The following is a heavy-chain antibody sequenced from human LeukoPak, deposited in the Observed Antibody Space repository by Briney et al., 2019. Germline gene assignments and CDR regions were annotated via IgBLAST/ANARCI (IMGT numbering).Heavy chain of an antibody. CDR1: GFSFSTYG. CDR2: IWYDGSHQ. CDR3: ARDLGLRYGSGAYRFDP. J-gene: IGHJ5*02. V-gene: IGHV3-33*08. Sequence: PGGSLSLSCAAYGFSFSTYGMHWVRQAPGKRLESVAVIWYDGSHQYYADSVKGRFTISRDMSNNTLYLQMNNLRVDDTALYYCARDLGLRYGSGAYRFDPWGQGTEVIVSS. D-gene: IGHD3-10*01.